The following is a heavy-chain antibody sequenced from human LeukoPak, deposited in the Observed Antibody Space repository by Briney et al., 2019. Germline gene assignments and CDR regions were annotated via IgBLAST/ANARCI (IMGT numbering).Heavy chain of an antibody. J-gene: IGHJ4*02. CDR1: GYTFTSYA. D-gene: IGHD3-22*01. CDR3: ARRLPIYDSSGYYHQTGHRPFDY. V-gene: IGHV1-3*01. Sequence: ASVKVSCKASGYTFTSYAMHWVRQAPGQGLEWMGWINAGNGNTKYSQKFQGRVTITRDTSASTAYMELSSLRSEDTAVYYCARRLPIYDSSGYYHQTGHRPFDYWGQGTLVTVSS. CDR2: INAGNGNT.